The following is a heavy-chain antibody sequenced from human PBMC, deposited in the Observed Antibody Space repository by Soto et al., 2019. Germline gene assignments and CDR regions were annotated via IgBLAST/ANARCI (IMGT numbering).Heavy chain of an antibody. CDR2: IYYTGST. Sequence: SETLSLTCTVSGGSISSDDHYWTWIHQPPGKGLEWIGYIYYTGSTNYNPSLKSRVTISMDTSKNQFSLKVNSVTAADTAVYYCARDRSNSPDFFDFWGQGTLVTVSS. CDR3: ARDRSNSPDFFDF. CDR1: GGSISSDDHY. D-gene: IGHD6-6*01. V-gene: IGHV4-30-4*01. J-gene: IGHJ4*02.